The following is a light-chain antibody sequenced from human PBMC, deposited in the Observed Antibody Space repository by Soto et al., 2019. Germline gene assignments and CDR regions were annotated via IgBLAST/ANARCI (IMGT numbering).Light chain of an antibody. V-gene: IGLV2-11*01. CDR2: EVT. CDR3: CSYAGGYTYV. Sequence: QSALAQPASVSGSPGQSIAISCTGTHSDVGAYNYVSWYQQHPGKAPKLMISEVTNRPSGVPDRFSASKSGNTASLTISGLQADDEADYYCCSYAGGYTYVFGTGTKVTVL. J-gene: IGLJ1*01. CDR1: HSDVGAYNY.